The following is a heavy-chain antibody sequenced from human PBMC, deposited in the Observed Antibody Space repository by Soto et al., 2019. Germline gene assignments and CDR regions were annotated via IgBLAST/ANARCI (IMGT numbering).Heavy chain of an antibody. CDR3: DTDGYYGSSTLDCFDY. D-gene: IGHD2-2*01. Sequence: GGSLRLSCAASGFTFSNYVMNWVRQAPGRGLEWVSSISGSLRTTYYADSVKGRFTISRDNSKNTLYLQMNSLRVEDTAVYYCDTDGYYGSSTLDCFDYWGQGTLVTVSS. CDR1: GFTFSNYV. V-gene: IGHV3-23*01. CDR2: ISGSLRTT. J-gene: IGHJ4*02.